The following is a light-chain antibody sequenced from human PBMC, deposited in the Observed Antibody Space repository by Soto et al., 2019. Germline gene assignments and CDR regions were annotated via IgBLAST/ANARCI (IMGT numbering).Light chain of an antibody. J-gene: IGLJ1*01. V-gene: IGLV3-1*01. Sequence: SSELTQPPSVSVSPGQTASITCSGDKLGDKYAYWYQQRPSQSPVLVIYQDTKRPSGIPERFSGSNSGNTATLTISGTQAMDEADYYCQAWDSSTGVFGTGTKLTVL. CDR3: QAWDSSTGV. CDR1: KLGDKY. CDR2: QDT.